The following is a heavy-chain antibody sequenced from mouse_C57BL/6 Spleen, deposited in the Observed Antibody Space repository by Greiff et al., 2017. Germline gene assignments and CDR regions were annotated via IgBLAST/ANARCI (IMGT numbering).Heavy chain of an antibody. V-gene: IGHV1-42*01. CDR2: INPSTGGT. Sequence: VQLKESGPELVKPGASVKISCKASGYSFTGYYMNWVKQSPEKSLEWIGEINPSTGGTTYNQKFKAKATLTVDKSSSTAYMQLNSLTSEDSAVYYCASSDYDGWYFDVWGTGTTVTVSS. J-gene: IGHJ1*03. CDR3: ASSDYDGWYFDV. CDR1: GYSFTGYY. D-gene: IGHD2-4*01.